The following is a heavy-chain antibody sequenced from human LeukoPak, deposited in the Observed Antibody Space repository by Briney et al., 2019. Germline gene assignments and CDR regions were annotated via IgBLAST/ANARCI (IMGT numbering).Heavy chain of an antibody. Sequence: GGSLRLSCAASGFTVSDNYMSWVRQAPGKGLEWVSVIYSGDTTYYADSVKGRFTISRDNSKNTLYLQMNSLRAEDTAVYYCAKGGYYHDSSGPDAFDIWGQGTMVTVSS. V-gene: IGHV3-53*05. J-gene: IGHJ3*02. D-gene: IGHD3-22*01. CDR1: GFTVSDNY. CDR3: AKGGYYHDSSGPDAFDI. CDR2: IYSGDTT.